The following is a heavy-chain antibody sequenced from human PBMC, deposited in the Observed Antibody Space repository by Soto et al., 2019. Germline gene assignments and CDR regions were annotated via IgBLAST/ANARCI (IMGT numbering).Heavy chain of an antibody. D-gene: IGHD2-2*01. J-gene: IGHJ5*02. CDR2: IYYSGST. CDR1: GGSISSSSYY. V-gene: IGHV4-39*01. CDR3: ARQRVQKYPKRGMYNWFDP. Sequence: SETLSLTCTVSGGSISSSSYYWGWIRQPPGKGLEWIGSIYYSGSTYYNPSLKRRVTISVDTSKNQFSLKLSSVTAADTAVYYCARQRVQKYPKRGMYNWFDPWGQGTLVTVSS.